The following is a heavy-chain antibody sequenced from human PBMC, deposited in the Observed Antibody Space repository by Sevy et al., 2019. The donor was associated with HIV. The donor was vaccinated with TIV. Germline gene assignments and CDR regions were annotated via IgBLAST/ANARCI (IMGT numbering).Heavy chain of an antibody. J-gene: IGHJ4*02. CDR2: INHSGST. D-gene: IGHD2-15*01. Sequence: SETLSLTCAVYGGSFSGYYWSWIRQPPGKGLEWIGEINHSGSTNYNPSLKSRVTISVDTSKNQISLKLSSVTAADTAVYYCARAGPLYCSGGSCYQRMYYFDYWGQGTLVTVSS. CDR1: GGSFSGYY. CDR3: ARAGPLYCSGGSCYQRMYYFDY. V-gene: IGHV4-34*01.